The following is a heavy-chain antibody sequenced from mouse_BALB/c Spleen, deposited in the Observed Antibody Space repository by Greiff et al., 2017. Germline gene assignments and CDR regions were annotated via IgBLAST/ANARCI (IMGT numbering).Heavy chain of an antibody. D-gene: IGHD3-3*01. Sequence: VKLQQPGAELVMPGASVKMSCKASGYTFTDYWMHWVKQRPGQGLEWIGAIDTSDSYTSYNQKFKGKATLTVDESSSTAYMQLSSLTSEDSAVYYCARGGTSYFDYWGQGTTLTVSS. CDR1: GYTFTDYW. J-gene: IGHJ2*01. V-gene: IGHV1-69*01. CDR2: IDTSDSYT. CDR3: ARGGTSYFDY.